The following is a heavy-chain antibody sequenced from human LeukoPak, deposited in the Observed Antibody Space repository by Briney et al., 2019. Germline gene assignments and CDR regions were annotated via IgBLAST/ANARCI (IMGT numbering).Heavy chain of an antibody. J-gene: IGHJ4*02. CDR3: ASFHYYGSGAYYLSY. CDR1: GFTLSSYA. D-gene: IGHD3-10*01. CDR2: IGDSGATA. Sequence: GGSLRLSCAASGFTLSSYAMTWVRQAPGKGLEWVSDIGDSGATAYYADSVKGRFTISRDNSKNTLYLQMSSLRAEDTAVYFCASFHYYGSGAYYLSYWGQGTLVTVSS. V-gene: IGHV3-23*01.